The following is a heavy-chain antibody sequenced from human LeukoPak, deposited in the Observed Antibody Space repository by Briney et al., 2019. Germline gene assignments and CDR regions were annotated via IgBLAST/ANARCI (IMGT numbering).Heavy chain of an antibody. CDR3: ARALGSSRVWYFDL. J-gene: IGHJ2*01. V-gene: IGHV4-4*07. Sequence: SETLSLTCTVSGVSISPYYWSWIRQPAGKGLEWTGRIYTGGTTYYNPSLKSRVTMSVDTSKNQFSLKLSSVTAADTAVYYCARALGSSRVWYFDLWGRGTLVTVSS. CDR1: GVSISPYY. D-gene: IGHD5-12*01. CDR2: IYTGGTT.